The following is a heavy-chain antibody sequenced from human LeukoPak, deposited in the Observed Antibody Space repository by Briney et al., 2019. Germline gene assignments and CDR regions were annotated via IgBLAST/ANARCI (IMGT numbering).Heavy chain of an antibody. J-gene: IGHJ4*02. V-gene: IGHV1-46*01. Sequence: ASVKVSCKASGYTSTSYYMHWVRQAPGQGLEWMGKINPSGAGTSYAQKFQGRVTMTRDTSTSTVYMELSSLRSEDTAVYYCARVGGDYEGGFDYWGQGTLVTVSS. CDR2: INPSGAGT. CDR1: GYTSTSYY. D-gene: IGHD4-17*01. CDR3: ARVGGDYEGGFDY.